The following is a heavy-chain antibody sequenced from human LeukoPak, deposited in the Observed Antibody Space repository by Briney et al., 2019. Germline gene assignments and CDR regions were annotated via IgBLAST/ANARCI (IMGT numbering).Heavy chain of an antibody. J-gene: IGHJ4*02. CDR1: GFTCCSYN. Sequence: SGGSLRLSCAASGFTCCSYNMNWVGQGQGMGLEWVSSISSSSSYIYYAVSVKVRFTISRDNAKNSLFLQMNSLRAEDTAVYYCARDPPSYGLWGQGTLVTVSS. CDR2: ISSSSSYI. D-gene: IGHD5-18*01. CDR3: ARDPPSYGL. V-gene: IGHV3-21*01.